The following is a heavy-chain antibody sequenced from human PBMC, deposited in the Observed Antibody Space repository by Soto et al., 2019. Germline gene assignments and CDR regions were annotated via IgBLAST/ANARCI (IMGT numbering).Heavy chain of an antibody. CDR2: IYHSGST. CDR3: ARETGGAIDY. J-gene: IGHJ4*02. CDR1: GDSISTSSYY. Sequence: QLQLQESGPGLLRPSETLTLTCTVSGDSISTSSYYWSWVRQPPGKGLEWIGTIYHSGSTFYKPSLRSRVTLSVDTSRNQFSLKVNSVTAADTATYYCARETGGAIDYWGQGILVTVSS. V-gene: IGHV4-39*01. D-gene: IGHD1-26*01.